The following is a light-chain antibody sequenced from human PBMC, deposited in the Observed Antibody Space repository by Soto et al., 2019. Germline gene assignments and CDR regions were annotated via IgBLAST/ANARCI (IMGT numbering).Light chain of an antibody. CDR1: QGISNY. Sequence: DIQMTQSPSSLSASVGDRVTITCRASQGISNYLAWYQQKPGKVPKLLIYAASTLLSGVPSRFSGSGSGTDFTLTIISLQPEDVATYYCQKYNTASALTFGGGTKVEIK. CDR3: QKYNTASALT. J-gene: IGKJ4*01. V-gene: IGKV1-27*01. CDR2: AAS.